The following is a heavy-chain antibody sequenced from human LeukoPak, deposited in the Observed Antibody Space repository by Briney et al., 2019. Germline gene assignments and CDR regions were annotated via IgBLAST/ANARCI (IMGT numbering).Heavy chain of an antibody. V-gene: IGHV3-30*02. CDR1: GFTFSSYG. CDR3: ARAVVWELLLDY. CDR2: IRYDGSNK. Sequence: PGGSLRLSCAASGFTFSSYGMHWVRQAPGKGLEWVAFIRYDGSNKYYADSVKGRFTISRDNSKNTLYLQMNSLRAEDTAVYYCARAVVWELLLDYWGQGTLVTVSS. J-gene: IGHJ4*02. D-gene: IGHD1-26*01.